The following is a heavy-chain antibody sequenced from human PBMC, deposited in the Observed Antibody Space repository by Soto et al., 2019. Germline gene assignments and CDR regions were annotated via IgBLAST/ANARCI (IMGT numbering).Heavy chain of an antibody. D-gene: IGHD4-17*01. CDR1: GFTFSSYS. CDR2: ISSSSSTI. Sequence: PGGSLRLSCAASGFTFSSYSMNWVRQAPGKGLEWVSYISSSSSTIYYADSVKGRFTISRDNAKNSLYLQMNSLRAEDTAVYYCASSMTTYYYYYYMYVWGKGTTVPVAS. V-gene: IGHV3-48*01. J-gene: IGHJ6*03. CDR3: ASSMTTYYYYYYMYV.